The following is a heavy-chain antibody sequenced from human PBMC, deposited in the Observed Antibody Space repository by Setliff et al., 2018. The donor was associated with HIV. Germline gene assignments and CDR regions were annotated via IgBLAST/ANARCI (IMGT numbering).Heavy chain of an antibody. J-gene: IGHJ6*03. V-gene: IGHV4-61*08. CDR1: GDSISSGGYY. CDR2: THYSGSS. D-gene: IGHD6-19*01. CDR3: ARGYPGIAVAGLSYYYYYYMDV. Sequence: PSETLSLTCTVSGDSISSGGYYWGWIRQHPEKGLEWIGYTHYSGSSNYNPSLKSRVTISVDTSKNQFSLKLSSVTAADTAVYYCARGYPGIAVAGLSYYYYYYMDVWGKGTTVTVSS.